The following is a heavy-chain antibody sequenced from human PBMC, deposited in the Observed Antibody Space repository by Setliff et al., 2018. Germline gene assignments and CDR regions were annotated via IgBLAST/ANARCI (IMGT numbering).Heavy chain of an antibody. Sequence: PGWSLRLSCAASGFTFSSYWMQWVRQAPGKGLVWVSRIHSDGSSTSYADSVKGRFTISRDNAKNTLYLQMNSLRAEDTAVYYCAKDRSGSKAYYYYGMDVWGQGTTVTVSS. CDR3: AKDRSGSKAYYYYGMDV. V-gene: IGHV3-74*01. CDR1: GFTFSSYW. J-gene: IGHJ6*02. CDR2: IHSDGSST. D-gene: IGHD3-10*01.